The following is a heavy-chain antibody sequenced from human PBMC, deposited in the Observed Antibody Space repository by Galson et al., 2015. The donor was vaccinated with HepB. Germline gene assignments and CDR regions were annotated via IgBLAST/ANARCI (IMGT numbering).Heavy chain of an antibody. J-gene: IGHJ2*01. CDR2: IIPIFGTA. V-gene: IGHV1-69*13. CDR3: ARVRIHVGAYVAVADIYWYFDL. CDR1: GGTFSSYA. D-gene: IGHD6-19*01. Sequence: SVKVSCKASGGTFSSYAISWVRQAPGQGLEWMGGIIPIFGTANYAQKFQGRVTIIADESTSTAYMELSSLRSEDTAVYYCARVRIHVGAYVAVADIYWYFDLWGRGTLVTVSS.